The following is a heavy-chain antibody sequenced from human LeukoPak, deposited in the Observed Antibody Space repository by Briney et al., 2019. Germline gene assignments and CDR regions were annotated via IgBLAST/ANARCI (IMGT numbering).Heavy chain of an antibody. CDR2: ISYDGSNK. CDR1: GFTFSSYA. D-gene: IGHD2-15*01. V-gene: IGHV3-30-3*01. CDR3: ASSIVVVVAAFGY. J-gene: IGHJ4*02. Sequence: GGSLRLSCAASGFTFSSYAMHWVRQAPGKGLEWVAVISYDGSNKYYADSVKGRFTISRDNSKNTLYLQMNSLRAEDTAVYYCASSIVVVVAAFGYWGQGTLVTVSS.